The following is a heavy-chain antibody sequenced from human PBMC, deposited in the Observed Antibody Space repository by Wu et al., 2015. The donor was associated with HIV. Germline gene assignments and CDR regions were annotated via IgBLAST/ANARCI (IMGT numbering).Heavy chain of an antibody. CDR1: GGTFNSYA. D-gene: IGHD2/OR15-2a*01. J-gene: IGHJ3*01. Sequence: QVQLAQSGAEVKKPGSSVKVSCKASGGTFNSYALNWVRQAPGQGLEWMARIIPVFDTTNYAQKFRGRLTITADESTSTVFMEMSGLTPEDTAVYYCARDRADLLSAFDLWGQGTVVTVSS. CDR2: IIPVFDTT. V-gene: IGHV1-69*13. CDR3: ARDRADLLSAFDL.